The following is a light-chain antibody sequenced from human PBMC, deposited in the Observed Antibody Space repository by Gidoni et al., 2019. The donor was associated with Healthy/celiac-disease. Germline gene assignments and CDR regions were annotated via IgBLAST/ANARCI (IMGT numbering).Light chain of an antibody. CDR2: DAS. J-gene: IGKJ4*01. CDR3: QQRSNWPPVT. Sequence: IVLTQSPATLALSPGERATLTCRASQSVSNYLAWYQQQPGQAPRLLIYDASNRATGIPARFSGSGAGTDFTLTISSLEPEDFAGYYCQQRSNWPPVTFXGXTKVEIK. CDR1: QSVSNY. V-gene: IGKV3-11*01.